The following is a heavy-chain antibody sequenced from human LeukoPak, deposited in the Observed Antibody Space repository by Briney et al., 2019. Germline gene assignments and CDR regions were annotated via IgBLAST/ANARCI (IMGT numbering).Heavy chain of an antibody. CDR2: ISGRGNYI. CDR3: ARDSIQQQLVLEDRGYPDYFEH. Sequence: PGGSLRLSCAASRFTFSSYSMNWVRQAPGKGLEWVSSISGRGNYIYYADSVKRRFTISRDNAKNSLYLQMNSLRAEDTAVYYCARDSIQQQLVLEDRGYPDYFEHWGQGTLVTVHS. V-gene: IGHV3-21*01. CDR1: RFTFSSYS. J-gene: IGHJ4*02. D-gene: IGHD6-13*01.